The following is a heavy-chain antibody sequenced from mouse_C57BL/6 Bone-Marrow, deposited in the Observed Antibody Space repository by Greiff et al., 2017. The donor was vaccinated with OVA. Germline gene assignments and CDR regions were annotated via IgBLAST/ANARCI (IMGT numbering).Heavy chain of an antibody. D-gene: IGHD2-3*01. CDR2: IDPSDSYT. J-gene: IGHJ3*01. CDR3: ARYDY. Sequence: QVQLQQPGAELVMPGASVKLSCKASGYTFTSYWMHWVKQRPGQGLAWIGEIDPSDSYTNYNQKFKGKSTLTVDKSSSTAYMQLSSLTSEDSAVYYCARYDYWGQGTLVTVSA. V-gene: IGHV1-69*01. CDR1: GYTFTSYW.